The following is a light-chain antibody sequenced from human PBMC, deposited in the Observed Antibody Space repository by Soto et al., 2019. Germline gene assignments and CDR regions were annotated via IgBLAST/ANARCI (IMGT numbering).Light chain of an antibody. V-gene: IGLV3-21*02. Sequence: SYELTQPPSVSVAPGQTARMTCGGYRLAILRVHWYQQQPGQAPVLVVYDDSDRPSGIPERFSGSNSGNTATLTISRVEPGDEADYYCQVWDPGSDHRVLGGGTKLTVL. CDR2: DDS. CDR1: RLAILR. CDR3: QVWDPGSDHRV. J-gene: IGLJ3*02.